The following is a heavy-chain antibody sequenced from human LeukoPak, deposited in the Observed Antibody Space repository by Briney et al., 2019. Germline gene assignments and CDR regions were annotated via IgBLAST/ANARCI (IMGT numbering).Heavy chain of an antibody. Sequence: GASVKVSCKASGYTFTSSYIHWVRQAPGQGLEWMGWISAYNGNTNYAQKLQGRVIMTTDTSTTTAYMELRSLTSDDTAVYYCAREPPITMVRGVIFDSWGQGTLVTVSS. D-gene: IGHD3-10*01. V-gene: IGHV1-18*04. J-gene: IGHJ5*01. CDR2: ISAYNGNT. CDR3: AREPPITMVRGVIFDS. CDR1: GYTFTSSY.